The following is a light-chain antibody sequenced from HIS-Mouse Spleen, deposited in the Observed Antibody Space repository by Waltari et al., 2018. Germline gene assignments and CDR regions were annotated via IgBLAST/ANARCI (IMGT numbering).Light chain of an antibody. CDR1: NIGSKS. J-gene: IGLJ2*01. CDR3: QVWDSSSDHVV. CDR2: DDS. V-gene: IGLV3-21*03. Sequence: SYVLTQPPSVSVAPGKTARITCGGNNIGSKSVHWYQQKPGQAPVLGVYDDSARPSGIPGRFSGSNSGNTATLTIRRVEAGDEADYYCQVWDSSSDHVVFGGGTKLTVL.